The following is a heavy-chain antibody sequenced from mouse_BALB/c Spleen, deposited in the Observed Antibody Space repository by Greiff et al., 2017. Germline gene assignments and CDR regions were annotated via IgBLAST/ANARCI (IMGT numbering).Heavy chain of an antibody. CDR1: GYTFTSYW. D-gene: IGHD2-14*01. CDR3: ARSPYYRYPWFAY. CDR2: IYPGDGDT. V-gene: IGHV1-87*01. Sequence: VKLQESGAELARPGASVKLSCKASGYTFTSYWMQWVKQRPGQGLEWIGAIYPGDGDTRYTQKFKGKATLTADKSSSTAYMQLSSLASEDSAVYYCARSPYYRYPWFAYWGQGTLVTVSA. J-gene: IGHJ3*01.